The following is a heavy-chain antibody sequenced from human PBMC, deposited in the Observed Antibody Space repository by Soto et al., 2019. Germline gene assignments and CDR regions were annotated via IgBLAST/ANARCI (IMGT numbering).Heavy chain of an antibody. CDR2: ISWNSGII. V-gene: IGHV3-9*01. CDR3: AQDVEWGGSHLNHAFDI. D-gene: IGHD1-26*01. J-gene: IGHJ3*02. CDR1: GFTFDDYA. Sequence: EMKLVESGGGLVQPGRSLRLSCAASGFTFDDYAVHWVRQAPGKGLEWVSGISWNSGIIDYADSVKGRFTISRDNAKNSLNLQMNSRRPEDTALYYCAQDVEWGGSHLNHAFDIWGQGTMVSVSA.